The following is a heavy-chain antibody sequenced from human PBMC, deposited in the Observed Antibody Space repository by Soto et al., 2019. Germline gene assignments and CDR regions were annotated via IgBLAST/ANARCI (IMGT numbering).Heavy chain of an antibody. CDR1: GFSFNTYY. CDR2: INPSNGFT. D-gene: IGHD6-6*01. V-gene: IGHV1-46*02. CDR3: AITLAARLHYYFFDY. J-gene: IGHJ4*02. Sequence: QVQLVQSGAELKKPGASVSLSCKASGFSFNTYYIHWVRQSPGEGLQWMGVINPSNGFTSYPQKFQGRVTMTADTSTTTVYLELSGLKSEDTAVYFCAITLAARLHYYFFDYWGQGTLVTVSS.